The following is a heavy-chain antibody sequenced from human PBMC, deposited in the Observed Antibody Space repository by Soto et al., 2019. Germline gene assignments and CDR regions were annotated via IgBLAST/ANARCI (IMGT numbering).Heavy chain of an antibody. V-gene: IGHV3-9*01. CDR1: GFTFDDYG. D-gene: IGHD3-10*01. J-gene: IGHJ4*02. CDR3: ARSGEFSASDYFGF. Sequence: GGSLRLSCGASGFTFDDYGMHWVRQAPGKGLEWVSSISWNSGGIGYADSVKGRFTISRDNVKNSLYLQMNSLRAEDTALYYCARSGEFSASDYFGFWGQGTLVTVSS. CDR2: ISWNSGGI.